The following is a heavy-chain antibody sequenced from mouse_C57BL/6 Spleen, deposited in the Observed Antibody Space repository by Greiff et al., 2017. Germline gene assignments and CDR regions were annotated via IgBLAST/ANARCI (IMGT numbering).Heavy chain of an antibody. Sequence: QVQLQQPGAELVRPGSSVKLSCKASGYTFTSYWMDWVKQRPGQGLEWIGNIYPSDSETHYNQKFKDKATLTVDKSSSTAYMQLSSLTSEDSAVYYCARGHYDYDGGCAYWGQGTLVTVSA. D-gene: IGHD2-4*01. CDR1: GYTFTSYW. V-gene: IGHV1-61*01. J-gene: IGHJ3*01. CDR2: IYPSDSET. CDR3: ARGHYDYDGGCAY.